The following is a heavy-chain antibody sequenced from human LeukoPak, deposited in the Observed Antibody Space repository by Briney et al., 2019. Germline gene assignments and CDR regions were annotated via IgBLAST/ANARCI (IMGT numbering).Heavy chain of an antibody. J-gene: IGHJ4*02. CDR1: GFTFSSFA. V-gene: IGHV3-23*01. D-gene: IGHD3-22*01. Sequence: EGSLRLSCAASGFTFSSFAMSWVRQAPGKGLEWVSSISVSGASTNYADSVKGRFTISRDNSKNTLYLQMNSLRAEDTAVYYCAKERSYDSSGYIFSDWGQGTLVTDSS. CDR3: AKERSYDSSGYIFSD. CDR2: ISVSGAST.